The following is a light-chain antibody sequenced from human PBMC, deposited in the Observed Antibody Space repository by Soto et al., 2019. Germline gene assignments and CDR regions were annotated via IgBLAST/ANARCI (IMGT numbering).Light chain of an antibody. J-gene: IGLJ2*01. V-gene: IGLV1-51*02. CDR3: GTWDSSLSAPVV. Sequence: SLLTQPPPVSAAPGQKVPIPCPGSSSHIGNNYVSWYQQLPGTAPKLLIYENNKRPSGIPDRFSGSKSGTSATLGITGLQTGDEADYYCGTWDSSLSAPVVFGGGTKVTVL. CDR1: SSHIGNNY. CDR2: ENN.